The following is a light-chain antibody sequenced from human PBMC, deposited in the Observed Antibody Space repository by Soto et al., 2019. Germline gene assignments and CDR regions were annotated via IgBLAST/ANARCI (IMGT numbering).Light chain of an antibody. V-gene: IGKV1-39*01. CDR1: QTIFNF. Sequence: DIQMTQSPSSLSASVGDRVTITCRASQTIFNFLNWYQQKPGKAPKLVIYAASNLQSGVPSRFSGRGSGTEFTLTISSLQPEDFATYFGQQCYSSAWTFGQGTNLEI. J-gene: IGKJ1*01. CDR2: AAS. CDR3: QQCYSSAWT.